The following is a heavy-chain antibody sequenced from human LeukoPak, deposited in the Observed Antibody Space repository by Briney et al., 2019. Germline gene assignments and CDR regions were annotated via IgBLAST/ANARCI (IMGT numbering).Heavy chain of an antibody. CDR3: ARGGITMVRGVIRFDP. CDR1: GGSISSYY. V-gene: IGHV4-59*01. Sequence: SETLSLTCTVSGGSISSYYWSWIRQPPGKGLEWIGYIYYSGSTNYNPSLKSRVTIAVDTSKNQFSLKLSSVTAADTAVYYCARGGITMVRGVIRFDPWGQGTLVTVSS. D-gene: IGHD3-10*01. J-gene: IGHJ5*02. CDR2: IYYSGST.